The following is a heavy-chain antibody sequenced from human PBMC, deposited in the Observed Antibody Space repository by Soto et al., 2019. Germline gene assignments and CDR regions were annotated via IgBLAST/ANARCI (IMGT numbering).Heavy chain of an antibody. Sequence: PGGSLRLSCVASGIEFSNYAMHWVRQAPGKGLEWVAVIWYDGSNKYYADSVKGRFTISRDSSKNTLYLQMNSLRAEDTAVYYCARDGFNYCSSTSCYSPLYYYYGMDVWGQGTTVTVSS. D-gene: IGHD2-2*01. V-gene: IGHV3-33*08. CDR1: GIEFSNYA. J-gene: IGHJ6*02. CDR2: IWYDGSNK. CDR3: ARDGFNYCSSTSCYSPLYYYYGMDV.